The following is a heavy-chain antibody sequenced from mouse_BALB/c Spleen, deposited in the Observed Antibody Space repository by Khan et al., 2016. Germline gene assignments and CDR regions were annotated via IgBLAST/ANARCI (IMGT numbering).Heavy chain of an antibody. CDR1: GYTFTTAG. D-gene: IGHD2-1*01. CDR2: INTHSGVP. J-gene: IGHJ1*01. V-gene: IGHV9-4*02. Sequence: QIQLVQSGPELKKPGETVRISCKASGYTFTTAGMQWVQKMPGKGLRWIGWINTHSGVPKYAEDFKGRFAFSLETSATTAYLQIGNLKNEDTATYFCAICGNFFHWYFDVWGAGTTVTVSS. CDR3: AICGNFFHWYFDV.